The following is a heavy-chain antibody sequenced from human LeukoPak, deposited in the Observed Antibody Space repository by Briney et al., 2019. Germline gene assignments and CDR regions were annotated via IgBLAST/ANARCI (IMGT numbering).Heavy chain of an antibody. Sequence: SQTLSLTCAISGDSVSSNSAAWNWIRQSPSRGLEWLGRTYYRSKWYNDYAVSVKSRITINPDTSKNQFSLKLSSVTAADTAVYYCARPHYDILTGYFNWFDPWGQGTLVTVSS. CDR3: ARPHYDILTGYFNWFDP. CDR2: TYYRSKWYN. J-gene: IGHJ5*02. CDR1: GDSVSSNSAA. D-gene: IGHD3-9*01. V-gene: IGHV6-1*01.